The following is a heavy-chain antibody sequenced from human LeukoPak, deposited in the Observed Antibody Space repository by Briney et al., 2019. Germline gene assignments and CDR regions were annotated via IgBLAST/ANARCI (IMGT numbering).Heavy chain of an antibody. V-gene: IGHV3-21*06. D-gene: IGHD4-17*01. Sequence: GGSLRLSCAASGFTFNTYSMNWVRQAPGKGLEWVSAISSSSAYIYCAESVKGRFTISRDNAKNSVYLQMNSLRAEDTAVYYCARVHDYGLTNWFDPWGQGTLVTVSS. CDR1: GFTFNTYS. CDR3: ARVHDYGLTNWFDP. J-gene: IGHJ5*02. CDR2: ISSSSAYI.